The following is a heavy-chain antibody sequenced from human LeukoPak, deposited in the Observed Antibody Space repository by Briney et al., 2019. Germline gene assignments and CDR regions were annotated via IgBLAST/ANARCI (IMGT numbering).Heavy chain of an antibody. CDR2: ISSSSSYI. J-gene: IGHJ4*02. D-gene: IGHD1-26*01. Sequence: GGSLRLSCAASGFTFSSYSMNWVRQAPGKGLEWVSSISSSSSYIYYADSVKGRFTISRDNAKNPLYLQMNSLRAEDTAVYYCARGSGSYIDYWGQGTLVTVSS. CDR1: GFTFSSYS. CDR3: ARGSGSYIDY. V-gene: IGHV3-21*01.